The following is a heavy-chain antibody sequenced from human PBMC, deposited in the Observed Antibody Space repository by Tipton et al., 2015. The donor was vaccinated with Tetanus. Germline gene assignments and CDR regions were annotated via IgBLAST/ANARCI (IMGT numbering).Heavy chain of an antibody. Sequence: SLRLSCAASGFTLSSYWMAWVRQAPGKGLEWVGRIRNKANSYTTDYAASVKGRFTISRDDSKNSLYLQMNSLKTDDTAVYYCAAVAGYFDYWGQGTLVTVSS. V-gene: IGHV3-72*01. CDR1: GFTLSSYW. D-gene: IGHD6-19*01. J-gene: IGHJ4*02. CDR2: IRNKANSYTT. CDR3: AAVAGYFDY.